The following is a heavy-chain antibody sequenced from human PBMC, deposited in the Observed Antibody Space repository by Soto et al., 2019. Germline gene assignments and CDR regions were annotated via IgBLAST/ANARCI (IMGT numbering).Heavy chain of an antibody. Sequence: XETLPLTCVLAGCSISSYYWSWIRQPAGKGLEWIGRIYTSGSTYYNPSLKSRVTMSVDTSKNQFSLKLSSVTAADTAVYYCAREGSDYGFDYWGQGHLSTVSS. V-gene: IGHV4-4*07. D-gene: IGHD4-17*01. CDR2: IYTSGST. CDR3: AREGSDYGFDY. CDR1: GCSISSYY. J-gene: IGHJ4*02.